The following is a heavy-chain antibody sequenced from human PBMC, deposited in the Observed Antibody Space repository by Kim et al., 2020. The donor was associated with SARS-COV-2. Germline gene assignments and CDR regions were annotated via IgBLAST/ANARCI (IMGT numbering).Heavy chain of an antibody. D-gene: IGHD3-3*01. J-gene: IGHJ4*02. CDR1: GFTFSDYY. CDR2: ISSSSSYT. CDR3: ARVVTIFGVVITHIDY. V-gene: IGHV3-11*05. Sequence: GGSLRLSCAASGFTFSDYYMSWIRQAPGKGLEWVSYISSSSSYTNYADSLKGRFTISRDNAKNSLYLQMNSLRAEDTAVYYCARVVTIFGVVITHIDYWGQGTLVTVSS.